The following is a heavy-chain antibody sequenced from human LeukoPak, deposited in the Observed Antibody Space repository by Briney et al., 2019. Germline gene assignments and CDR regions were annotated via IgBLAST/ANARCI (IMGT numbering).Heavy chain of an antibody. CDR2: TYYRSKRHN. CDR1: GDSVSSNSAA. V-gene: IGHV6-1*01. Sequence: SQTLSLTCAISGDSVSSNSAAWNWIRQSPSRGLEWLGRTYYRSKRHNDYAVSVKSRITINPDTSRNQFSLQLNSVTPEDTAVYYCARGRQEVSMIVVVMTAVSYYLDVWGKGTTVTVS. CDR3: ARGRQEVSMIVVVMTAVSYYLDV. D-gene: IGHD3-22*01. J-gene: IGHJ6*03.